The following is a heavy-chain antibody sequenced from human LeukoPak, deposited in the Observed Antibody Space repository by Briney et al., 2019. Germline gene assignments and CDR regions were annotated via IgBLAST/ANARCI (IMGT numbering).Heavy chain of an antibody. CDR3: TRVQRGVRDYYYYGMDV. CDR1: GFTFGDYA. Sequence: PGGSLRLSCTASGFTFGDYAMSWFRQAPGKGLEWVGFIRSKAYGGTTEYAASVKGRFTISRDDSKSIAYLQMNSLKTEDTAVYYCTRVQRGVRDYYYYGMDVWGQGTTVTVSS. D-gene: IGHD6-25*01. V-gene: IGHV3-49*03. CDR2: IRSKAYGGTT. J-gene: IGHJ6*02.